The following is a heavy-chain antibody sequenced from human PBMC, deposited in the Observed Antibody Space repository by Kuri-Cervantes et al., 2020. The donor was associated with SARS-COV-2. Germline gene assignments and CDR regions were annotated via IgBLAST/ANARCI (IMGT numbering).Heavy chain of an antibody. CDR3: ARGLYYYDSSGP. CDR2: IYYSGST. V-gene: IGHV4-61*08. J-gene: IGHJ5*02. CDR1: GGSISGGGYY. Sequence: SETLSLTCIVSGGSISGGGYYWSWIRQHPGKGLEWIGYIYYSGSTNYNPSLKSRVTISVDTSKNQFSLKLSSVTAADTALYYCARGLYYYDSSGPWGQGTLVTVSS. D-gene: IGHD3-22*01.